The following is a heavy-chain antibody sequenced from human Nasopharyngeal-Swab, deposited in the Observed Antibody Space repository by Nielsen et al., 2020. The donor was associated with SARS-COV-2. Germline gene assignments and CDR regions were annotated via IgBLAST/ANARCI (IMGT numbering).Heavy chain of an antibody. CDR2: IIPIFGAP. D-gene: IGHD2-2*03. Sequence: SVKVSCKASGGTFSSHAISWVRQAPGQGLEWMGGIIPIFGAPSHAQKFQGRVTITADESSNTASLELSGLRSEDTAVYYCAREDGYYFANWGLGTLVTVSS. CDR1: GGTFSSHA. CDR3: AREDGYYFAN. J-gene: IGHJ4*02. V-gene: IGHV1-69*13.